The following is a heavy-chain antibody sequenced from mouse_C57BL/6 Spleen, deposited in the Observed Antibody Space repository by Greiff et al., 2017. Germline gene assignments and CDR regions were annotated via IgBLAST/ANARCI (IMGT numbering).Heavy chain of an antibody. CDR2: IYPGSGST. CDR1: GYTFTSYW. V-gene: IGHV1-55*01. CDR3: ARGDGSIEYYAKDY. Sequence: QVQLQQPGAELVKPGASVKMSCKASGYTFTSYWITWVKQRPGQGLEWVGDIYPGSGSTHYNEKFKSKATLTVDTSSSTAYMQLSSLTSEDSAVYNCARGDGSIEYYAKDYWGQGTSVTVSS. J-gene: IGHJ4*01. D-gene: IGHD1-1*01.